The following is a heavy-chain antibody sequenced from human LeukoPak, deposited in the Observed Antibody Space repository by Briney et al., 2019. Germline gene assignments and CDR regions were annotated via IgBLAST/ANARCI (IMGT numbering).Heavy chain of an antibody. CDR1: GYTFTSYG. V-gene: IGHV1-18*01. D-gene: IGHD5-12*01. CDR2: ISAYNGNT. CDR3: ARTRPSIVATIDAFDI. Sequence: ASVKVPCKASGYTFTSYGISWVRQAPGQGLEWMGWISAYNGNTNYAQKLQGRVTMTTDTSTSTAYMELRSLRSDDTPVYYCARTRPSIVATIDAFDIWGQGTMVTVSS. J-gene: IGHJ3*02.